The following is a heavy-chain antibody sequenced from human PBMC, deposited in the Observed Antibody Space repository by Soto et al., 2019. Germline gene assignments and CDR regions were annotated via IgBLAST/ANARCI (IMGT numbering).Heavy chain of an antibody. CDR2: INHSGST. D-gene: IGHD3-10*01. J-gene: IGHJ6*02. Sequence: SETLSLTCTVSGGSISSSSYFWGWIRQPPGKGLEWIGEINHSGSTNYNPSLKSRVTISVDTSKNQFSLKLSSVTAADTAVYYCARERKRYGSGSYVAQYYYGMDVWGQGTTVTVSS. CDR1: GGSISSSSYF. V-gene: IGHV4-39*07. CDR3: ARERKRYGSGSYVAQYYYGMDV.